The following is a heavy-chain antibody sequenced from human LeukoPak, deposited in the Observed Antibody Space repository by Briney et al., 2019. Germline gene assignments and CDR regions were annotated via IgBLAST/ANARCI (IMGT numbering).Heavy chain of an antibody. CDR1: GFTFSRYA. Sequence: PGGSLRLSCAASGFTFSRYAMTWVRRAPGKGLEWVSTIGDSGDKSYYPDSVKGRFTISRDLSKDKLFLEMHNLRAEDTAVYYCAKGRALWTYDFDSWGQGTLVTVSS. CDR2: IGDSGDKS. J-gene: IGHJ4*02. V-gene: IGHV3-23*01. CDR3: AKGRALWTYDFDS. D-gene: IGHD3/OR15-3a*01.